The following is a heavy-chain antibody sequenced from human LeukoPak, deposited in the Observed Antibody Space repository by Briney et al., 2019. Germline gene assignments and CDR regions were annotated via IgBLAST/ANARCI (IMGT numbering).Heavy chain of an antibody. CDR1: GGSFSGYY. V-gene: IGHV4-34*01. CDR3: ARRRFRSRYCTNGVCYGGFGY. J-gene: IGHJ4*02. CDR2: INHSGST. D-gene: IGHD2-8*01. Sequence: SETLSLTCAVYGGSFSGYYWSWIRQPPGKGLEWIGEINHSGSTNYNPSLKSRVTISVGTSKNQFSLKLSSVTAADTAVYYCARRRFRSRYCTNGVCYGGFGYWGQGTLVTVSS.